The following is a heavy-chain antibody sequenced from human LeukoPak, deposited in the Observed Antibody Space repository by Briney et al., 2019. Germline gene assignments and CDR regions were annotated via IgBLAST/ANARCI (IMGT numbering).Heavy chain of an antibody. J-gene: IGHJ4*02. CDR2: IYYSGSA. CDR1: VGSDNIGTYY. V-gene: IGHV4-39*01. CDR3: ARHVMYSSSPLVFDY. Sequence: AVTLSLTCTVSVGSDNIGTYYWRRIRQPPAKGLERFGNIYYSGSAYYNPSLKSRVTMSVDTSKNQFSLKLSSVTAADTAVYYCARHVMYSSSPLVFDYWGQGTLVTVSS. D-gene: IGHD6-13*01.